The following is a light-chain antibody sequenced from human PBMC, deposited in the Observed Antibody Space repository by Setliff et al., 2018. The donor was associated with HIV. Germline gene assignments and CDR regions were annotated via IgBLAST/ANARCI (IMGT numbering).Light chain of an antibody. V-gene: IGLV2-11*01. CDR2: DVI. CDR3: STWDYRVSGQV. Sequence: QSALTQPRSVSGSPGQSVTISCTGASSDVGGYDSVSWYQQHPGKAPKLMIYDVIKRPSGVPDRFSGSKSGNTASLTISGLQAEDEADYYCSTWDYRVSGQVFGGGTKVTV. J-gene: IGLJ3*02. CDR1: SSDVGGYDS.